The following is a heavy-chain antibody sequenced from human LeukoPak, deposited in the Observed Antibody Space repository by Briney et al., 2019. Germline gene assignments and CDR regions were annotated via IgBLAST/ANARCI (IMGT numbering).Heavy chain of an antibody. CDR2: ISSGSSTI. Sequence: GGSLRLSCAASGFTFSDYYMSWIRQAPGKGLEWLAYISSGSSTIYYADSVKGRFTTSRDNAKNSLSLQMNSLRAEDTAVYYCASENNGYYDVWGKGTTVTVSS. J-gene: IGHJ6*04. CDR3: ASENNGYYDV. D-gene: IGHD3-3*01. CDR1: GFTFSDYY. V-gene: IGHV3-11*01.